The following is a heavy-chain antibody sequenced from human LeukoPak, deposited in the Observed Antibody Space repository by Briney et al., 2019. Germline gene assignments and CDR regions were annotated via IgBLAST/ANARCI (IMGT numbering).Heavy chain of an antibody. D-gene: IGHD3-10*01. Sequence: GGSLRLSCGASGFTFSDYEMNWVRQAPGKGLEWVSGITWSGGSTGYTDSVKGRFTISRDNAKNSLYLQMNSLRAEDTALYYCARDLLRFGELWENWFDPWGQGTLVTVSS. V-gene: IGHV3-20*04. CDR3: ARDLLRFGELWENWFDP. CDR2: ITWSGGST. CDR1: GFTFSDYE. J-gene: IGHJ5*02.